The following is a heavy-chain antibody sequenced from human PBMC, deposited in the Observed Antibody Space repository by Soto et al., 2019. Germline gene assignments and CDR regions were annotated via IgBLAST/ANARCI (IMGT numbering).Heavy chain of an antibody. CDR1: GGSINSIHG. D-gene: IGHD3-3*02. J-gene: IGHJ4*02. CDR2: ISHSGST. V-gene: IGHV4-4*02. Sequence: RXLTCAVSGGSINSIHGWNWVRQPPGKGLEWIGQISHSGSTNYNPSLTSRVTISVDKSKNHFSLNLTSVTAADTAVYYCAALHFWSGPWTYTRLDYWGQGTLVTVSS. CDR3: AALHFWSGPWTYTRLDY.